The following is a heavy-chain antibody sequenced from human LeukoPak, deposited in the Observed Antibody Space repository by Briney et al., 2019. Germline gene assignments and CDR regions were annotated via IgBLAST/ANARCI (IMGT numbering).Heavy chain of an antibody. J-gene: IGHJ5*02. D-gene: IGHD3-3*01. CDR3: ARDRLGVDDFWSGYYRRWFDP. V-gene: IGHV4-30-4*01. CDR2: IYYSGST. CDR1: GYSISSSNY. Sequence: PSETLSLTCAVSGYSISSSNYWSWIRQPPGKGLEWIGYIYYSGSTYYNPSLKSRVTISVDTSKNQFSLKLSSVTAADTAVYYCARDRLGVDDFWSGYYRRWFDPWGQGTLVTVSS.